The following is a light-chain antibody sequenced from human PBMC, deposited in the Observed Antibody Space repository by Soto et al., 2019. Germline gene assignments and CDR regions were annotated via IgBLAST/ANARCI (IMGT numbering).Light chain of an antibody. CDR2: DNN. CDR1: SSNIGNNY. Sequence: QSVLTQPPSVSAAPGQKVTISCSGSSSNIGNNYVSWYQQLPGTAPKLLIYDNNKRPSGIPDRFSGSKSGTSATLGITGLQAGDEADYYCGTWDSSVSAYVFGTGTKAPS. V-gene: IGLV1-51*01. CDR3: GTWDSSVSAYV. J-gene: IGLJ1*01.